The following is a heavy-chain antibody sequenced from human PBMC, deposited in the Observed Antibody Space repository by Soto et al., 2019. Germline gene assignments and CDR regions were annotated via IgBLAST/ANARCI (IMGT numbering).Heavy chain of an antibody. D-gene: IGHD1-1*01. CDR3: ARDKDTSSWTGFDF. CDR2: ISATGIST. Sequence: EAQLLESGGGLIQPGGSLRLSCAASGFTFATYAMSWVRQAPGKGLEWVSAISATGISTHYADSVKGRVTISRDNSANTLSLEMSSLTAEDTAVYYCARDKDTSSWTGFDFWGHGPLVTVSS. CDR1: GFTFATYA. J-gene: IGHJ4*01. V-gene: IGHV3-23*01.